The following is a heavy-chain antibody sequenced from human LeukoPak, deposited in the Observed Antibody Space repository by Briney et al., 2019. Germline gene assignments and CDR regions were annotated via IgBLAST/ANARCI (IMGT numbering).Heavy chain of an antibody. CDR2: IWYDGSNK. Sequence: SGGSLRLSCAASGFTFGDYGMHWVRQAPGKGLEWVAVIWYDGSNKYYAESVRGRFTISRDNSKKTLYLQMNSLRVEDSALYYCAREGPGGSSGFQYNWFDPWGQGTLVTVSS. V-gene: IGHV3-33*01. CDR1: GFTFGDYG. D-gene: IGHD3-16*02. CDR3: AREGPGGSSGFQYNWFDP. J-gene: IGHJ5*02.